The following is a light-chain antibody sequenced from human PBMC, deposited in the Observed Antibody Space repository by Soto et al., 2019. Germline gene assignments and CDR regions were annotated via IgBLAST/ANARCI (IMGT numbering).Light chain of an antibody. J-gene: IGKJ1*01. Sequence: DIQMTQSPSTLSASVGDRVTITCRASQSIGSWLAWYQQKPGKAPKLLIYDASSLESGVPSRFSGRGSGTDFTLTISSLQPEDFAVYYCQQYGSSGTFGQGTKVDIK. CDR2: DAS. CDR3: QQYGSSGT. CDR1: QSIGSW. V-gene: IGKV1-5*01.